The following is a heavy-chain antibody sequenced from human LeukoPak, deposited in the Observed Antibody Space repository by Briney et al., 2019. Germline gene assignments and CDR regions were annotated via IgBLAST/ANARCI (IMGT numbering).Heavy chain of an antibody. J-gene: IGHJ4*02. CDR1: GGTFSSYA. CDR3: ASQDYDYVWGSYSGGY. CDR2: IIPIFGTA. Sequence: GGSLRPSCKASGGTFSSYAISWVRQAPGQGLEWMGGIIPIFGTANYAQKFQGRVTITADESTSTAYMELSSLRSEDTAVYYCASQDYDYVWGSYSGGYWGQGTLVTVSS. V-gene: IGHV1-69*01. D-gene: IGHD3-16*01.